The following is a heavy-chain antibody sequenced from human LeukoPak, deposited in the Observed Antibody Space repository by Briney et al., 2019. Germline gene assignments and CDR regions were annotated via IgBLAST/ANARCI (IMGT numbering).Heavy chain of an antibody. CDR3: ARDVWELRDYYYGMDV. D-gene: IGHD1-26*01. Sequence: ASVKVSCKASGYTFTSYGISWVRQAPGQGLQWMGWISTYSGKTNYPQRNRGRVIMTTDKSTSTVYMEVRSLRSDDTAVYYCARDVWELRDYYYGMDVWGQGTTVTVSS. CDR1: GYTFTSYG. V-gene: IGHV1-18*01. CDR2: ISTYSGKT. J-gene: IGHJ6*02.